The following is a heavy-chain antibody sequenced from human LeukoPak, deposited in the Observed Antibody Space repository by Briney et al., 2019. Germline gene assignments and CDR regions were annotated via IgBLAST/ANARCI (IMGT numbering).Heavy chain of an antibody. J-gene: IGHJ6*02. D-gene: IGHD5/OR15-5a*01. CDR3: AKDRVSGYYYYYGMDV. Sequence: PGGSLRLSCVASGFSFSSYNMNWVRQAPGKGLEWVSAISGSGGSTYYADSVKGRFTISRDNSKNTLYLQMNSLRAEDTAVYYCAKDRVSGYYYYYGMDVWGQGTTVTVSS. V-gene: IGHV3-23*01. CDR2: ISGSGGST. CDR1: GFSFSSYN.